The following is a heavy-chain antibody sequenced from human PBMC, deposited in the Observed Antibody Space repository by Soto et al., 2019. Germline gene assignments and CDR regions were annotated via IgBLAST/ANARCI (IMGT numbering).Heavy chain of an antibody. CDR2: IRSKAYGGTT. CDR1: GFTFGDYA. J-gene: IGHJ4*02. D-gene: IGHD3-16*02. V-gene: IGHV3-49*03. CDR3: TRGDHDYIWGSYRFSIY. Sequence: GGSLRLSCTASGFTFGDYAMSWFRQAPGKGLEWVGFIRSKAYGGTTEYAASVKGRFTISRDDSKSIAYLQMNSLKTEDTAVYYCTRGDHDYIWGSYRFSIYWGQGTLVTVSS.